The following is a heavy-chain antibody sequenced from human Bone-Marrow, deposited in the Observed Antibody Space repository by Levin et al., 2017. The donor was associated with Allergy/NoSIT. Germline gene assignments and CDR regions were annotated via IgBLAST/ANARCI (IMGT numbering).Heavy chain of an antibody. Sequence: QSGGSLRLSCAASGFTFNNYAMNWVRQAPGKGLEWVSSIGDSGSVIYYADSVKGRFTISRDNSKSTLFLQMSSLRAEHTAVYYCAKPGAGDYYDSRGYRDWRQGTLVTVSS. CDR1: GFTFNNYA. D-gene: IGHD3-22*01. CDR3: AKPGAGDYYDSRGYRD. CDR2: IGDSGSVI. V-gene: IGHV3-23*01. J-gene: IGHJ4*02.